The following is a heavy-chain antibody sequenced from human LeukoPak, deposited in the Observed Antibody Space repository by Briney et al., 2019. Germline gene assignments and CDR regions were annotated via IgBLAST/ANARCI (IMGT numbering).Heavy chain of an antibody. Sequence: GGSLRLSCAASGFNLSGYTMNWVRQAPGKGLEWVSSISRTGSHIFYADSLKGRFIISKDDTKNFLFLQMNSLSAEDTAFYYCVRGIDYDILTGSPPRFAPWGQGTLVTVSS. V-gene: IGHV3-21*06. CDR2: ISRTGSHI. J-gene: IGHJ5*02. D-gene: IGHD3-9*01. CDR3: VRGIDYDILTGSPPRFAP. CDR1: GFNLSGYT.